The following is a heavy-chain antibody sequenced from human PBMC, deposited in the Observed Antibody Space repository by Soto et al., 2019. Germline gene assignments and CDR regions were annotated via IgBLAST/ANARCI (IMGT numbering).Heavy chain of an antibody. CDR3: ARTYSSGWYERWFDP. V-gene: IGHV3-21*01. CDR1: GFTFSSYT. CDR2: ISSSSTYI. D-gene: IGHD6-19*01. J-gene: IGHJ5*02. Sequence: GGSLRLSCAASGFTFSSYTINWVRQAPGKGLEWVSSISSSSTYIYYADSVKGRFTISRDNAKNSVYLQMNSLRTEDTAVYYCARTYSSGWYERWFDPWGQGTLVTVSS.